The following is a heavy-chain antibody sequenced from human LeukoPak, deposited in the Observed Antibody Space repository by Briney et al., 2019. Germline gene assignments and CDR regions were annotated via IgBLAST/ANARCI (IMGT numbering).Heavy chain of an antibody. CDR3: ARDYPRSLYSSGWYGNDY. V-gene: IGHV1-2*02. CDR1: GYTFTGYY. CDR2: INPNSGGT. J-gene: IGHJ4*02. Sequence: GASVKVSCKASGYTFTGYYMHWVRQAPGQGLEWMGWINPNSGGTNYAQKFQGRVTMTRDTSISTAYMELSRLRSDDTAVYYCARDYPRSLYSSGWYGNDYWGQGTLVTDSS. D-gene: IGHD6-19*01.